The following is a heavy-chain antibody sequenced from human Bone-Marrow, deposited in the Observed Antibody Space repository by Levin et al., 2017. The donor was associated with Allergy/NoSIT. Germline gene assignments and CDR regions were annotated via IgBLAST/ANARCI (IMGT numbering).Heavy chain of an antibody. CDR2: IWYDGSNK. Sequence: GGSLRLSCAASGFTFSSYGMHWVRQAPGKGLEWVAVIWYDGSNKYYADSVKGRFTISRDNSKNTLYLQMNSLRAEDTAVYYCARAYCSGGSCYPDVWGQGTTVTVSS. D-gene: IGHD2-15*01. J-gene: IGHJ6*02. CDR3: ARAYCSGGSCYPDV. V-gene: IGHV3-33*01. CDR1: GFTFSSYG.